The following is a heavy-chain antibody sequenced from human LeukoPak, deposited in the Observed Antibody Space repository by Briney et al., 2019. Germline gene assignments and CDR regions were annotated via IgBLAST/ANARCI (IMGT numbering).Heavy chain of an antibody. CDR3: AKDSGIAVVVGYSWLDP. J-gene: IGHJ5*02. Sequence: GGSLRHSCAASGFSFSRYGMHWVRQAPGKGLEWVTVISYDGNNKYYGDSVKGRFTISRDNSKNTLYLQMNSLSTEDTAVYYCAKDSGIAVVVGYSWLDPWGQGTLVIVSS. CDR1: GFSFSRYG. V-gene: IGHV3-30*18. D-gene: IGHD6-19*01. CDR2: ISYDGNNK.